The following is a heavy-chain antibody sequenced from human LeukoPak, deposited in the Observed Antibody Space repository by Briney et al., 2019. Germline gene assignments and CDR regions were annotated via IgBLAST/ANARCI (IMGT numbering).Heavy chain of an antibody. D-gene: IGHD4-17*01. CDR2: IWYDGSNI. J-gene: IGHJ4*02. CDR3: AREYGDYSFDY. CDR1: GYTFSSYG. Sequence: PGRSLRLSCAAYGYTFSSYGMPWVRQAPCKGLEWVAVIWYDGSNIYYADSVKGRFTISRDNSKNTLCLQMNSLRAEDTAVYYCAREYGDYSFDYWGQGTLVTVSS. V-gene: IGHV3-33*01.